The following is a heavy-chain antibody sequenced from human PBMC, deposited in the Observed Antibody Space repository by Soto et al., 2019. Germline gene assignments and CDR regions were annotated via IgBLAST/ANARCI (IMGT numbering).Heavy chain of an antibody. CDR1: GYTFTGYY. CDR2: INPNSGGT. J-gene: IGHJ6*02. V-gene: IGHV1-2*04. CDR3: ARAGSSWYYGMDV. D-gene: IGHD6-13*01. Sequence: ASVKVSCKASGYTFTGYYMHWVRQAPGQGLEWMGWINPNSGGTNYAQKFQGWVTMTRDTSISTAYMELSRLRSDDTAVYYCARAGSSWYYGMDVWGQGPTVTVSS.